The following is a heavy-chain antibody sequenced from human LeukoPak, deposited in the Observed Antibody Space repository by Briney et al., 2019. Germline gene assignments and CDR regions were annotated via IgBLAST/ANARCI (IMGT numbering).Heavy chain of an antibody. CDR1: GYTFTGNY. Sequence: AASVKVSCKASGYTFTGNYMHWVRQAPGQGLEWMGWINPNSGGTNYAQKFQGRVTMTRDTSISTAYMELSRLRSDDTAVYYCARGGIAAAPDYYYYYYMDVWGKGTTVTISS. V-gene: IGHV1-2*02. J-gene: IGHJ6*03. CDR2: INPNSGGT. CDR3: ARGGIAAAPDYYYYYYMDV. D-gene: IGHD6-13*01.